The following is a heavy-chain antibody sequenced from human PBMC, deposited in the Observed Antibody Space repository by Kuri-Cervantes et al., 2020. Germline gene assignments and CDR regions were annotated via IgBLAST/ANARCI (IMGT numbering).Heavy chain of an antibody. CDR2: ISSSSSTI. Sequence: GESLKISCAASGFTFSSYSMNWVRQAPGKGLEWVSYISSSSSTIYYADSVKGRFTISRDNAKNSLYLQMNSLRDEDTAVYYFARDRWNDLYYYGMDVWGQGTTVTVSS. CDR3: ARDRWNDLYYYGMDV. CDR1: GFTFSSYS. V-gene: IGHV3-48*02. J-gene: IGHJ6*02. D-gene: IGHD1-1*01.